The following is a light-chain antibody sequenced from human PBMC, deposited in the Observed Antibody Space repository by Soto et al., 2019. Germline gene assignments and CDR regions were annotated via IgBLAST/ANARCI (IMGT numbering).Light chain of an antibody. J-gene: IGLJ2*01. CDR2: DVS. CDR1: SSDVGGYNY. CDR3: SSYTSSSTLDVV. V-gene: IGLV2-14*01. Sequence: QSVLTQPASVSGSPGQSITISCTGTSSDVGGYNYVSWYQQHPGKAPKLMIYDVSNRPSGVSNRFSGSKSGNTASLTISGLQVEDEADYYYSSYTSSSTLDVVFGGGTKLTVL.